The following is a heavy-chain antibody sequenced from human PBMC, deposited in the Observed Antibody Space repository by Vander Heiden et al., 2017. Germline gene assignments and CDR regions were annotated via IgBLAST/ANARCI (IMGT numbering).Heavy chain of an antibody. CDR3: TRDRDDSSGYYTKIDAFDI. D-gene: IGHD3-22*01. CDR1: GFTSGDYA. CDR2: IRSKAYGGTT. V-gene: IGHV3-49*03. J-gene: IGHJ3*02. Sequence: EVQLVESGGGLVQPGRSLRLSCTVSGFTSGDYAMSWFRQAPGKGLEWVGFIRSKAYGGTTEYAASVKGRFTISRDDSKSIAYLQMNSLKTEDTAVYYCTRDRDDSSGYYTKIDAFDIWGQGTMVTVSS.